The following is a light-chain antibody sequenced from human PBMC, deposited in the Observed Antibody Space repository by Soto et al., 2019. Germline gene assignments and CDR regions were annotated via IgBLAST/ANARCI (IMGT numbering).Light chain of an antibody. V-gene: IGLV1-44*01. CDR3: AAWHDSLNGPV. Sequence: QYVLTQPPSASGTPGQRVTISCSGSSSNIGGNPVNWYQQLPGTAPKLLIYNNNQRPSGVPDRFSGSKSGTSASLAISGLQSEDEADYYCAAWHDSLNGPVFGGGTKLTVL. J-gene: IGLJ3*02. CDR1: SSNIGGNP. CDR2: NNN.